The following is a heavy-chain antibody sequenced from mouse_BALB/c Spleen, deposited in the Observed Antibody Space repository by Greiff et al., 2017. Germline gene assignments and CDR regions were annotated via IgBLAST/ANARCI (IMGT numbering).Heavy chain of an antibody. J-gene: IGHJ3*01. CDR3: ARRYDSWFAY. CDR2: IDPFNGGT. CDR1: GYSFTSYY. D-gene: IGHD2-14*01. V-gene: IGHV1S135*01. Sequence: EVQLQQSGPELMKPGASVKISCKASGYSFTSYYMHWVKQSHGKSLEWIGYIDPFNGGTSYNQKFKGKATLTVDKSSSTAYMHLSSLTSEDSAVYCCARRYDSWFAYWGQGTLVTVSA.